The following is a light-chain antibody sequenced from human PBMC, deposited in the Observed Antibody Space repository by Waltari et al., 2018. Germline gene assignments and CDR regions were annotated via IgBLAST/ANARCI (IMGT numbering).Light chain of an antibody. CDR3: QAWDSTIAV. V-gene: IGLV3-1*01. CDR2: QNT. CDR1: ELGSKY. J-gene: IGLJ2*01. Sequence: SYEVTQPPSVSVSPGQTASVTCSGDELGSKYASWYQQRPGQSPVVVINQNTKRPSGIPGRFSGSNSGNTATLTISGTQAMDEADYYCQAWDSTIAVFGGGTKLTVL.